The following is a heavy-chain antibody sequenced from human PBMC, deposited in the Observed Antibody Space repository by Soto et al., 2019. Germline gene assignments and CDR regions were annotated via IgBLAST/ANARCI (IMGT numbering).Heavy chain of an antibody. D-gene: IGHD2-21*02. CDR2: INHSGST. CDR1: GGSFSGYY. CDR3: ARCRRAVVTRGYYYYYGMDV. V-gene: IGHV4-34*01. J-gene: IGHJ6*02. Sequence: PSETLSLTCAVYGGSFSGYYWSWIRQPPGKGLEWIGEINHSGSTNYNPSLKSRVTISVDTSKNQFSLKLSSVTAADTAVYYCARCRRAVVTRGYYYYYGMDVWGQGTTVTVSS.